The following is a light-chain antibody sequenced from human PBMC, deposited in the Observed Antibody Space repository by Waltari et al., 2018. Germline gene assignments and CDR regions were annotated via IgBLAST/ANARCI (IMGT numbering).Light chain of an antibody. CDR2: GAS. J-gene: IGKJ4*01. V-gene: IGKV3-20*01. CDR3: QQYGSSPLT. CDR1: ENIRSGY. Sequence: EIVLTQSPRTLSLSPGARVTLSCRASENIRSGYLAWYQQKPGQAPRLLIFGASSRASGVPDRFSGSGSGTGFVLTISRLDPEDCAVYYCQQYGSSPLTFGGGTKVEIK.